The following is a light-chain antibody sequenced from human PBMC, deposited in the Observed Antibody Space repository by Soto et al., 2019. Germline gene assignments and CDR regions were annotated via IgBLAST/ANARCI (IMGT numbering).Light chain of an antibody. CDR2: GAS. CDR3: QQYGGSPLT. V-gene: IGKV3-20*01. Sequence: EIVLTQSPGTLSLSPGERATLSCRASQSVSSSYLAWYQQKPGQAPRLLIYGASSRATGIPDRFRGSGSGTDFTLTISRLEPEDFAVYYCQQYGGSPLTFGGGTKVDIK. J-gene: IGKJ4*01. CDR1: QSVSSSY.